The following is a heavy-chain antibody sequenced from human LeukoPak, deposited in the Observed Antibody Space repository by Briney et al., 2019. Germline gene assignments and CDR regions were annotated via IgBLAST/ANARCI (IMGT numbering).Heavy chain of an antibody. CDR3: AKDLGIRSDY. V-gene: IGHV3-30*02. CDR2: IRYDGSNK. D-gene: IGHD3-16*01. CDR1: GFTFSSYG. J-gene: IGHJ4*02. Sequence: GGSLRLSCAAPGFTFSSYGMHWVRQAPGKGLEWVAFIRYDGSNKYYADSVKGRFTISRDNSKNTLYLQMNSLRAEDTAVYYCAKDLGIRSDYWGQGTLVTVSS.